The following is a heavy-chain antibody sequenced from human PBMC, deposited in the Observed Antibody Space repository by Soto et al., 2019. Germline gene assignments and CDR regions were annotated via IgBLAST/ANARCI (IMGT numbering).Heavy chain of an antibody. D-gene: IGHD3-10*01. CDR3: ARGIRGHYGKDV. Sequence: EVQLVESGGGLVQPGGSLRLSCAASGFTFSDYWIHWVRQGPGKGLMWVSRIEGDGSTTNYADSVKGRFTVSRDNAKNTLYLQMNSLRAEDTALYYCARGIRGHYGKDVWGQGTTVSVSS. CDR2: IEGDGSTT. J-gene: IGHJ6*02. CDR1: GFTFSDYW. V-gene: IGHV3-74*01.